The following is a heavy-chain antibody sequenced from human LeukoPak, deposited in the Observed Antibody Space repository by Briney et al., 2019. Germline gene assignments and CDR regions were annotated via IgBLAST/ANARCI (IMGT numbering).Heavy chain of an antibody. J-gene: IGHJ4*02. CDR1: GFAFNSQT. V-gene: IGHV3-74*01. CDR2: IKGDGSST. Sequence: RGSLRLSCAASGFAFNSQTMSWVRQAPGKGLVWVSRIKGDGSSTSYADSVKGRFTISRDNTKNTLYLQMNSLRAEDTAVYYCAGWGDSGYDHSWGQGTLVTVSS. D-gene: IGHD5-12*01. CDR3: AGWGDSGYDHS.